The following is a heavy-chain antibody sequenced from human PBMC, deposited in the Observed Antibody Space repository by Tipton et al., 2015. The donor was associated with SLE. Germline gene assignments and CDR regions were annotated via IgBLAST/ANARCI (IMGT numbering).Heavy chain of an antibody. J-gene: IGHJ4*02. CDR1: GGSITTGAYY. D-gene: IGHD3-10*01. CDR2: IFYTGNT. Sequence: TLSLTCTVSGGSITTGAYYWAWIRQPPGKGLEWVGSIFYTGNTYYNPSLKSRVSISVDTSKNQFSLKVTSVTAADTAVYYCAREISGGETYWGQGTLVTVSS. V-gene: IGHV4-39*02. CDR3: AREISGGETY.